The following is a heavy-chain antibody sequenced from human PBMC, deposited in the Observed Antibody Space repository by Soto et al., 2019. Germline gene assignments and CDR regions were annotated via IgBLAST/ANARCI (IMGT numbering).Heavy chain of an antibody. V-gene: IGHV5-10-1*01. J-gene: IGHJ5*02. D-gene: IGHD3-10*02. Sequence: GESLKISGNGSGYSFTSYWISWVRQMPGKGLEWMGRIDPSDSYTNYSPSFQGHVTISADKSISTAYLQWSSLKASDTAMYYCARQTVLYSDWFDPWGQGTLVTVS. CDR2: IDPSDSYT. CDR1: GYSFTSYW. CDR3: ARQTVLYSDWFDP.